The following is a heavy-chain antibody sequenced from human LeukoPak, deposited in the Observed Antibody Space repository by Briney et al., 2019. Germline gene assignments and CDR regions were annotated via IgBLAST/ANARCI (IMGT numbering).Heavy chain of an antibody. Sequence: GGSLRLSCAASGFTFSNYVMHWVRQGPGKGLQWVSFISYDAINKYYSDSVKGRLTVSRDNSKNMLYLQLDSLRAEDTAVYYCARESGSQRAFDIWGQGTMVTVSS. V-gene: IGHV3-30-3*01. CDR1: GFTFSNYV. CDR2: ISYDAINK. J-gene: IGHJ3*02. CDR3: ARESGSQRAFDI. D-gene: IGHD1-26*01.